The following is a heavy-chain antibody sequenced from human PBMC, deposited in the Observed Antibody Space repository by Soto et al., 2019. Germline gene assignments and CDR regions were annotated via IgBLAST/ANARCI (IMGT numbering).Heavy chain of an antibody. D-gene: IGHD3-3*01. V-gene: IGHV4-34*01. J-gene: IGHJ5*02. Sequence: PWETLSLTCAVYGGSFSGYYWSWIRQPPGKGLEWIGEINHSGSTNYNPSLKSRVTISVDTSKNQFSLKLSSVTAADTAVYYCARGSLYYDFWSGHRQHNWFDPWGQGTLVTVSS. CDR1: GGSFSGYY. CDR3: ARGSLYYDFWSGHRQHNWFDP. CDR2: INHSGST.